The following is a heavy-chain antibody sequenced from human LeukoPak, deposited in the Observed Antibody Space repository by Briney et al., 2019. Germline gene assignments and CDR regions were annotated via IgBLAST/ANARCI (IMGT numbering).Heavy chain of an antibody. CDR3: ARDGDILTGYPNAFDF. CDR2: ITSSGTTK. CDR1: GFTFSSYE. Sequence: PGGSLRLSCAASGFTFSSYEMNWVRLAPGKGPEWVSYITSSGTTKHYADSVKGRFTISRDNAKNSLFLQMNSLRAEDTAIYYCARDGDILTGYPNAFDFWGQGTMVTVSS. D-gene: IGHD3-9*01. J-gene: IGHJ3*01. V-gene: IGHV3-48*03.